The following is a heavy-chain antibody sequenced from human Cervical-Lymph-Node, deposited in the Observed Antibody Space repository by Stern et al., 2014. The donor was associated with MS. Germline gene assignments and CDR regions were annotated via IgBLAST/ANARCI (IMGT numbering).Heavy chain of an antibody. CDR2: VIPIFGKA. CDR3: ARDSEILFAMDV. Sequence: QLVQSGAEVRKPGSSVKVSCKASGDTFSTSAFCWVRQAPGQGLEWMGGVIPIFGKANYAQNFQGRVTMTADESTSTVYMELSSVRSDDTAVYYCARDSEILFAMDVWGQGTTVTVSS. CDR1: GDTFSTSA. V-gene: IGHV1-69*01. D-gene: IGHD1-14*01. J-gene: IGHJ6*02.